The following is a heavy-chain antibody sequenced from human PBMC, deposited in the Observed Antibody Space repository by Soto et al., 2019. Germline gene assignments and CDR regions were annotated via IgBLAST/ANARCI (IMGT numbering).Heavy chain of an antibody. CDR3: ARVNMYCSSTGCPMXV. J-gene: IGHJ6*03. V-gene: IGHV1-3*01. D-gene: IGHD2-2*01. Sequence: ASVKVSCKASGYTFTSYAMHWVRQAPGQRLEWMGWINAGNGNTKYSQNFQGRVTITRDTSASTAYMELSSLRSEDTAVYYCARVNMYCSSTGCPMXVWGKGTTVXVSS. CDR1: GYTFTSYA. CDR2: INAGNGNT.